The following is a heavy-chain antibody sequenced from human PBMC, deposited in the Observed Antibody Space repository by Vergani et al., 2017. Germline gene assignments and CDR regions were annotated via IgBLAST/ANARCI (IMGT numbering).Heavy chain of an antibody. Sequence: EVQLVESGGGLVQPGGSLRLSCAASGFTFSSYSMNWVRQAPGKGLEWVSYISSSSSTIYYADSVKGRFTISRDNAKNSLYLQMNSLRDEDTAVYYCARDGCSSTSCYTADAFDIWGQGTMVTVSS. CDR3: ARDGCSSTSCYTADAFDI. CDR2: ISSSSSTI. D-gene: IGHD2-2*02. CDR1: GFTFSSYS. J-gene: IGHJ3*02. V-gene: IGHV3-48*02.